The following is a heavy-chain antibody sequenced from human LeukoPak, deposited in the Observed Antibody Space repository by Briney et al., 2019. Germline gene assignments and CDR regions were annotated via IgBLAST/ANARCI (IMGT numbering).Heavy chain of an antibody. V-gene: IGHV4-59*01. CDR3: ARGIAVAGTSWDY. Sequence: SETLSLTCSVPGGSISSYYWRWIRQPPGKGLEWNGYIHYSGSTNYNPSLKSRLTISVDTSQNQFSLKLSSVTAAGTALYYLARGIAVAGTSWDYWGQGALVTVSS. J-gene: IGHJ4*02. CDR1: GGSISSYY. D-gene: IGHD6-19*01. CDR2: IHYSGST.